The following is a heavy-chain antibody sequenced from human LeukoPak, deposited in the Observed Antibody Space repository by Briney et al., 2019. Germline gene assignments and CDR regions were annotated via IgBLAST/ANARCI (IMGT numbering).Heavy chain of an antibody. D-gene: IGHD4-17*01. CDR2: IGGSGALI. J-gene: IGHJ4*02. V-gene: IGHV3-23*01. CDR3: AKPLIPYGDYDFDY. CDR1: GFTFSSYA. Sequence: GGSLRLSCAASGFTFSSYAMSWVRQAPGKGLEWVSAIGGSGALIYYADSVKGRFTISRDNSKNTLYLQMNSLRAEDTAVYYCAKPLIPYGDYDFDYWGQGTLVTVSS.